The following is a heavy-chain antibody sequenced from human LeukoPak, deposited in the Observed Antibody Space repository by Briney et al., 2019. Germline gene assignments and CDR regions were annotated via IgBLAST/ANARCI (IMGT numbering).Heavy chain of an antibody. Sequence: GGSLRLSCAASGFIFSSYSMNWVRQAPGKGLEWVSSISSSSSYIYYADSVKGRFTISRDNAKNSLYLQMNSLRAEDTAVYYCAREGVAGTSPAYYFDYWGQGTLVTVSS. CDR2: ISSSSSYI. CDR3: AREGVAGTSPAYYFDY. V-gene: IGHV3-21*01. CDR1: GFIFSSYS. D-gene: IGHD6-19*01. J-gene: IGHJ4*02.